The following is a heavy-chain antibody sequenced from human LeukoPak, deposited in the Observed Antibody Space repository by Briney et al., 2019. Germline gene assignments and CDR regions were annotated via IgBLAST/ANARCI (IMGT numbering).Heavy chain of an antibody. CDR3: TTGNYYDSRGYYTFGQ. CDR2: INGDGSTT. CDR1: GFTFSRYW. J-gene: IGHJ1*01. V-gene: IGHV3-74*01. D-gene: IGHD3-22*01. Sequence: GGSLRLSCAATGFTFSRYWMHWVRQAPGKGLVWVSRINGDGSTTSYADSVKGGFTISRDNAKNTLYLQMNSLRAEDTAVYYCTTGNYYDSRGYYTFGQWGQGTLVTVSS.